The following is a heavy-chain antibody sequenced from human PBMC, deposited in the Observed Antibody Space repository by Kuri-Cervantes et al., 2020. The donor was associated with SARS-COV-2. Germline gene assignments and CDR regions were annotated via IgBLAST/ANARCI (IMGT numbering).Heavy chain of an antibody. J-gene: IGHJ4*02. CDR2: IYPGDSDT. CDR3: ATGLVVPAAMRDY. V-gene: IGHV5-51*01. Sequence: GESLKISCKGSGYSFTSYWIGWVRQMPGKGLEWMGIIYPGDSDTKYSPSFQGQVTISADKSISTAYLQWSSLKASDTAMYYCATGLVVPAAMRDYWGQGTLVTVSS. D-gene: IGHD2-2*01. CDR1: GYSFTSYW.